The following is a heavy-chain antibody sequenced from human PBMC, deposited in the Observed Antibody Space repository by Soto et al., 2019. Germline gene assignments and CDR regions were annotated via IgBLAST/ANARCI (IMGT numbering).Heavy chain of an antibody. Sequence: QVQLVQSGAEVKKPGSSVKVSCKTSGGTFRTSAISWVRQAPGQGLEWMGGIMPVFPTPDYAQKFQGRVTITADESTGTAYMELSSLRSEDTAVYYCARDKDRQQLGGNYYYIMDVWGQGTKVTVSS. CDR1: GGTFRTSA. CDR2: IMPVFPTP. CDR3: ARDKDRQQLGGNYYYIMDV. D-gene: IGHD3-3*02. V-gene: IGHV1-69*12. J-gene: IGHJ6*01.